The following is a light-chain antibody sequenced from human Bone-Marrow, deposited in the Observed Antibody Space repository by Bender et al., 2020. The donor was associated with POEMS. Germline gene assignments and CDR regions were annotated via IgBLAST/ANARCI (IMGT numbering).Light chain of an antibody. J-gene: IGLJ3*02. CDR2: EGT. CDR1: SSDVGNYKL. CDR3: CSFATGRM. Sequence: HSALTQPASVSGSPGQSITISCTRTSSDVGNYKLVSWYQQHPDKAPKLIIYEGTKRPSGVSNRFSGSRSGYTASLTISGLQAEDEADYYCCSFATGRMFGGGTKLTVL. V-gene: IGLV2-23*01.